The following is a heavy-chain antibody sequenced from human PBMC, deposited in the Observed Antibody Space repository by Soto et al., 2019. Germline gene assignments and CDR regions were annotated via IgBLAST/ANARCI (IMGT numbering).Heavy chain of an antibody. CDR1: GFTFSSYG. CDR3: AKDRTTGIAVAAASSNQTDY. J-gene: IGHJ4*02. V-gene: IGHV3-30*18. CDR2: ILYDGSNK. D-gene: IGHD6-19*01. Sequence: QVQLVESGGGVVQPGRSLRLSCAASGFTFSSYGMHWVRQAPCKGLAWVAVILYDGSNKYSADSVTCRFTISRDNSKNTRYLQMNSLRADDTAGYYCAKDRTTGIAVAAASSNQTDYWGQGTLVTVSS.